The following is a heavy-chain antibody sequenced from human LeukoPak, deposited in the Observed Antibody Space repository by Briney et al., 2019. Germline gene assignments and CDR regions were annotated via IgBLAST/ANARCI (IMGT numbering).Heavy chain of an antibody. Sequence: SETLSLTCTVSGGSISSYYWSWIRQPPGKGLEWIEYIYYSGSTNYNPSLKSRVTISVDTSKNQFSLKLSSVTAADTAVYYCAREVGYEGSGSYFDAFDIWGQGTMVTVSS. CDR2: IYYSGST. CDR3: AREVGYEGSGSYFDAFDI. V-gene: IGHV4-59*01. J-gene: IGHJ3*02. CDR1: GGSISSYY. D-gene: IGHD3-10*01.